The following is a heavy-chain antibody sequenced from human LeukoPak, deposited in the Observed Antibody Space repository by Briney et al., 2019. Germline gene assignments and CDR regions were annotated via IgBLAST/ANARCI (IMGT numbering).Heavy chain of an antibody. V-gene: IGHV3-21*01. D-gene: IGHD3-3*01. CDR2: ITSSSSYI. Sequence: GGSLRLSCAASGFTFSSYSMNWVRQAPGKGLEWVSSITSSSSYIYYADSLKGRFTMSRDNAENSLHLQMNSLRAEDTAVYYCARGEDFWSGYLIRASFDYWGQGTLVIVSS. CDR3: ARGEDFWSGYLIRASFDY. J-gene: IGHJ4*02. CDR1: GFTFSSYS.